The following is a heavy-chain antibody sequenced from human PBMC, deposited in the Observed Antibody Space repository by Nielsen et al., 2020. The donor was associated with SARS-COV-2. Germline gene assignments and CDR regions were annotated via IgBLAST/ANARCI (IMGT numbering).Heavy chain of an antibody. V-gene: IGHV7-4-1*02. CDR1: GYTFTSYA. CDR3: ARLVPGIAAADWFDP. Sequence: ASVKVSCKASGYTFTSYAMNWVRQAPGQGLEWMGWINTNTGNPTYARGFTGRFVFSLDTSVSTAYLQISSLKAEDTAVYYCARLVPGIAAADWFDPWGQGTLVTVSS. D-gene: IGHD6-13*01. J-gene: IGHJ5*02. CDR2: INTNTGNP.